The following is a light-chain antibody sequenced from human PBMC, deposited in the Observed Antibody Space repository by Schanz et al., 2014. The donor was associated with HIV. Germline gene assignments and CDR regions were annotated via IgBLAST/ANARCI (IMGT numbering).Light chain of an antibody. CDR1: SSDVGGYNY. J-gene: IGLJ1*01. Sequence: QSVLTQPASVSGSPGQSITISCTGTSSDVGGYNYVSWYQQHPGKAPKLMIYEVSKRPSGVSSRFSGSKSGNTASLTISGLQAEDEADYYCGSYTFASTPYVFGSGTKLTVL. V-gene: IGLV2-14*01. CDR3: GSYTFASTPYV. CDR2: EVS.